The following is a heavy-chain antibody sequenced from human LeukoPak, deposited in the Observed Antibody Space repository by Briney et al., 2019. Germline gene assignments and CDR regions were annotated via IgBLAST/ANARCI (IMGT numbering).Heavy chain of an antibody. J-gene: IGHJ4*02. CDR3: AKAVTGNYIKGFDY. V-gene: IGHV3-23*01. D-gene: IGHD1-7*01. CDR1: GFTFSSLE. Sequence: GGSLRLSCAASGFTFSSLEMNWVRQAPGKGLEWVSAISGSGGSTYYADSVKGRFTISRDNSKTTLYLHMNSLRVEDTAVYYCAKAVTGNYIKGFDYWGQGTLVTVSS. CDR2: ISGSGGST.